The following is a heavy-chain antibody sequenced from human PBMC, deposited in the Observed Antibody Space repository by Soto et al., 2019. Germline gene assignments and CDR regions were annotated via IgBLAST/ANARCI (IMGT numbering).Heavy chain of an antibody. Sequence: GASVKVSCKASGYTFTGYYMHWVRQAPGQGLEWMGWINPNSGGTNYAQKFQGRVTMTRDTSISTAYMELSRLRSDDTAVYYCARLQVGYCSGGSCYRYYYYGMDVWGQGTTVTVSS. CDR1: GYTFTGYY. V-gene: IGHV1-2*02. D-gene: IGHD2-15*01. CDR2: INPNSGGT. J-gene: IGHJ6*02. CDR3: ARLQVGYCSGGSCYRYYYYGMDV.